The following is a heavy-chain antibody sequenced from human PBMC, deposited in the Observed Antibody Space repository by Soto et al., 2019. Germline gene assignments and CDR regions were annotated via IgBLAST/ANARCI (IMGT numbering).Heavy chain of an antibody. CDR2: INSDGSST. V-gene: IGHV3-74*01. Sequence: WSLRLSCAASGFTFSSYWMHWVRQAPGKGLVWVSRINSDGSSTSYADSVKGRFTISRDNAKNTLYLQMNSLRAEDTAVDYCACITGTTDQGPWGQGTMGTV. D-gene: IGHD1-7*01. J-gene: IGHJ5*02. CDR3: ACITGTTDQGP. CDR1: GFTFSSYW.